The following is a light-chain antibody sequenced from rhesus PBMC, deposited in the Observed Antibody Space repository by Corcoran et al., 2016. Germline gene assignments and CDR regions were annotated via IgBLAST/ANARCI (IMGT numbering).Light chain of an antibody. Sequence: QAGLTKPRSVSGSPGQSVTISCTGTSSDIGGYNYVSWYQQHPGTAPKVMIYEVSKRPSGVSDRFSGSKSVNTASLTISGLQAEDEAYYWCSSYAGSNTYIFGGRTRLTVL. CDR2: EVS. J-gene: IGLJ1*01. V-gene: IGLV2-32*02. CDR3: SSYAGSNTYI. CDR1: SSDIGGYNY.